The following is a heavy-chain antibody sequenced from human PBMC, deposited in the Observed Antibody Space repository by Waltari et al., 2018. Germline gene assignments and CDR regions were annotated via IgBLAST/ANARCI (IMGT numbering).Heavy chain of an antibody. D-gene: IGHD3-22*01. CDR3: AREYYYDSSQLDY. V-gene: IGHV3-7*01. Sequence: EVQLVESGGGLVQPGGSLRLSCAASGFTFSSYWMSWFRQAPGKGLGGGANRKQDGSEKYLVDAVKGRFTISRDNAKNSLYLKSNSLRAEDTDGYYCAREYYYDSSQLDYWGQGTLVTVSS. CDR1: GFTFSSYW. J-gene: IGHJ4*02. CDR2: RKQDGSEK.